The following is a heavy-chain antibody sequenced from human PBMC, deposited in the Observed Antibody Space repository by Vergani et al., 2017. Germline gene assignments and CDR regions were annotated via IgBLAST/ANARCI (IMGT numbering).Heavy chain of an antibody. J-gene: IGHJ3*02. Sequence: QVQLQQWGAGLLKPSETLSLTCAVYGGSFSGYYWSWIRQPPGKGLEWIGEINHSGSTNYNPSLKSRVTTSVDKSKNQFSLKLSSVTAADTAVYYCAREATVTTTGAFDIWGQGTMVTVSS. CDR2: INHSGST. CDR3: AREATVTTTGAFDI. V-gene: IGHV4-34*01. D-gene: IGHD4-17*01. CDR1: GGSFSGYY.